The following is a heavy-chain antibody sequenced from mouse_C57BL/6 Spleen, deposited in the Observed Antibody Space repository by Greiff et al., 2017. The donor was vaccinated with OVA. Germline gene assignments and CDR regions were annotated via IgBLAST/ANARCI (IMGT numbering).Heavy chain of an antibody. CDR3: ARSSFYAMDY. J-gene: IGHJ4*01. CDR1: GFTFTDYY. Sequence: EVQLVESGGGLVQPGGSLSLSCAASGFTFTDYYMSWVRQPPGKALEWLGFIRNKANGYTTEYSASVKGRFTISRDNSQSILYLQMNALRAEDSATYYCARSSFYAMDYWGQGTSVTVSS. CDR2: IRNKANGYTT. V-gene: IGHV7-3*01.